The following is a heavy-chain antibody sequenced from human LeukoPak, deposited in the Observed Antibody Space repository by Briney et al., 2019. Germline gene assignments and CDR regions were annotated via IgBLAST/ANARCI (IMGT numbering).Heavy chain of an antibody. CDR3: ASVRLGHYDILTGGIDY. Sequence: ASVKVSCKASGGTFSSYAISWVRQAPGQGLEWMGGIIPIFGTANYAQKFQGRVTIIADESTSTAYMELSSLRSEDTAVYYCASVRLGHYDILTGGIDYWGQGTLVTVSS. CDR2: IIPIFGTA. J-gene: IGHJ4*02. V-gene: IGHV1-69*13. CDR1: GGTFSSYA. D-gene: IGHD3-9*01.